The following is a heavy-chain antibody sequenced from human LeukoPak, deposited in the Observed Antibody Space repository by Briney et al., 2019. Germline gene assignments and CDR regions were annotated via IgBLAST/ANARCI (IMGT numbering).Heavy chain of an antibody. CDR1: GFTFSDYY. CDR2: INRTTGRII. CDR3: ARYYTDAFDV. V-gene: IGHV3-11*04. Sequence: GGSLRLSCAASGFTFSDYYMTWIRQAPGKGLEWLSYINRTTGRIIYYADSVKGRFTISRNNTKKSLFLQMVSLRVEDSAVYYCARYYTDAFDVWGQGTVVTVSS. J-gene: IGHJ3*01. D-gene: IGHD3-10*01.